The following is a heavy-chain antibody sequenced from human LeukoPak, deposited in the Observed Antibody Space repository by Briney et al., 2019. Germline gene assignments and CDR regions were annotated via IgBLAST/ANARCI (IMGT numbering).Heavy chain of an antibody. J-gene: IGHJ4*02. D-gene: IGHD6-6*01. CDR1: DDSFSSHY. Sequence: PSDTLSLTCAVSDDSFSSHYWTWIRQPPGKGLEWIGYISYIGSTNYNPSLKSRVTISIDTSKNEFSLKLTSVTAADTAVYYCARSGLSIAARGYFDYWGQGTLVTVSS. CDR3: ARSGLSIAARGYFDY. V-gene: IGHV4-59*07. CDR2: ISYIGST.